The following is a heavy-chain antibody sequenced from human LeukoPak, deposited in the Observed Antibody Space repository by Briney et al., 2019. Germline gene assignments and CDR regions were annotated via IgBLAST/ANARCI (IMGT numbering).Heavy chain of an antibody. Sequence: GGSLRLSCAASGFTFSSYSMNWVRQAPGKGLQWVSYISSSSSTIYYADSVKGRFTISRDNAKNSLYLQMNSLRVEDTAVYYCAKVRWDNSGWYYSDSWGQGTLVTVSS. V-gene: IGHV3-48*01. CDR3: AKVRWDNSGWYYSDS. D-gene: IGHD6-19*01. J-gene: IGHJ4*02. CDR1: GFTFSSYS. CDR2: ISSSSSTI.